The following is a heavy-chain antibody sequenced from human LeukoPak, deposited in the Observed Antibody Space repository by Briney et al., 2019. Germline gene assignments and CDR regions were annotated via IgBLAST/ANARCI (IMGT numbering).Heavy chain of an antibody. CDR1: GFTFSSYA. CDR3: ARECITMIVVVPEGAFDI. Sequence: PGGSLRLSCAASGFTFSSYAMHWVRQAPGKGLEWVAVISYDGSNKYYADSVKGRFTISRDNSKNTLYLQMNSLRAEDTAVYYCARECITMIVVVPEGAFDIWGQGTMVTVSS. J-gene: IGHJ3*02. D-gene: IGHD3-22*01. V-gene: IGHV3-30*04. CDR2: ISYDGSNK.